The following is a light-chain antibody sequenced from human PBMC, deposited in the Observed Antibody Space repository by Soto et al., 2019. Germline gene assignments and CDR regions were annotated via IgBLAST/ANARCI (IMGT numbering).Light chain of an antibody. CDR3: QQYSGSPFT. J-gene: IGKJ3*01. V-gene: IGKV3-20*01. Sequence: EIVLTQSPGTLSLSPGEGATLSCRASQSVYVNLAWYQQKPGQSPRLLIYGASTRATDIPDRFSGSGSDTDFALTISRLEPEDFVVYYCQQYSGSPFTFGPGTKVNIK. CDR2: GAS. CDR1: QSVYVN.